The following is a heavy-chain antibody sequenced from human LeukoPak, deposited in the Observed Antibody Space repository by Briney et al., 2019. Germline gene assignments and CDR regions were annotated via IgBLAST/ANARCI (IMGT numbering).Heavy chain of an antibody. V-gene: IGHV1-18*01. Sequence: ASVKASCKASGYTFTSYGISWVRQAPGQGLEWMGWISAYNGNTNYAQKLQGRVTMTTDTSTSTAYMELRSLRSDDTAVYYCARVDHIAVAGTFDYWGQGTLVTVSS. CDR1: GYTFTSYG. CDR2: ISAYNGNT. CDR3: ARVDHIAVAGTFDY. J-gene: IGHJ4*02. D-gene: IGHD6-19*01.